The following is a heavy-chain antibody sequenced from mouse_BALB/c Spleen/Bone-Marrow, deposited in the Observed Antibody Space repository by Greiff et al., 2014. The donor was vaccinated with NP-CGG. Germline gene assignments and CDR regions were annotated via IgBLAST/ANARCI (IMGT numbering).Heavy chain of an antibody. Sequence: EVMLVESGGGLVQPGGSMKLSCVASGFTFSNYWMNWVRQSPEKGLEWVAEIRLKSNNFATHYAESVKGRFTISRDDFKSSVYLQMNNLRAEDTGIYYWVRVLRNFDYWGQGTTLTVST. V-gene: IGHV6-6*02. CDR2: IRLKSNNFAT. CDR3: VRVLRNFDY. CDR1: GFTFSNYW. J-gene: IGHJ2*01. D-gene: IGHD1-1*01.